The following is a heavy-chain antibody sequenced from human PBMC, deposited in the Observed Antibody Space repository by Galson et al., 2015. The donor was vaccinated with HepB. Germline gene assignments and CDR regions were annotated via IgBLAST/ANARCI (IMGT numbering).Heavy chain of an antibody. V-gene: IGHV4-4*02. CDR1: GDSISNDRW. CDR3: ARAKEGRGYFDY. Sequence: SETLSLTCAVSGDSISNDRWWSWVRQPPGEGLEWIGEAYHSGGTNYRPSLKSRVTISVDKSKNQFSLELTSVTAADTAVYYRARAKEGRGYFDYWGQGTLVTVSS. CDR2: AYHSGGT. D-gene: IGHD3-10*01. J-gene: IGHJ4*02.